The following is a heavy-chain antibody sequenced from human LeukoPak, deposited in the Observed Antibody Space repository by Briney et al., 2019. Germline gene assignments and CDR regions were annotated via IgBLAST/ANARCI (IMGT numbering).Heavy chain of an antibody. Sequence: SETLSLTCTVSGGSISSSDYYWGWIRQPPGKGLEWIGSIYYSVTTYYNPSLKSRVTISVDTSMNQFSLKLNSVTAADTAVYYCARDRLRWPKIDYWGQGTLVTVSS. CDR3: ARDRLRWPKIDY. J-gene: IGHJ4*02. CDR1: GGSISSSDYY. D-gene: IGHD4-23*01. CDR2: IYYSVTT. V-gene: IGHV4-39*07.